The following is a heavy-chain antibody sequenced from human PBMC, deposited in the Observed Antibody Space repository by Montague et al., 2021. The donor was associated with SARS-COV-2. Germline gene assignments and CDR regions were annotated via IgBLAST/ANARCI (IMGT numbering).Heavy chain of an antibody. CDR2: IYHSGTT. CDR1: GDSITNNYY. D-gene: IGHD2-21*01. V-gene: IGHV4-38-2*02. Sequence: SETLSLTCTVSGDSITNNYYWGWIRQPPGKGLEWMGTIYHSGTTYYNPSLKSRVTISVDTSNNQFSLKLTSVTAADTAVYYCARRHIVASNRAFDYWGQGTLVTVSS. CDR3: ARRHIVASNRAFDY. J-gene: IGHJ4*02.